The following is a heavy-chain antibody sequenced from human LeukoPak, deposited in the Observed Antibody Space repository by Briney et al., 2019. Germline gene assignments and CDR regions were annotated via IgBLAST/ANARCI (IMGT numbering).Heavy chain of an antibody. Sequence: GGSLRLSCAASGFTFDDYGMSWVRQAPGKGLEWVSGINWNGGSTGYADSVKGRSTISRDNAKNSLYLQMNSLRAEDTALYYCARDPGRLGIAARPGYYYYYMDVWGKGTTVTVSS. D-gene: IGHD6-6*01. CDR2: INWNGGST. CDR3: ARDPGRLGIAARPGYYYYYMDV. CDR1: GFTFDDYG. V-gene: IGHV3-20*04. J-gene: IGHJ6*03.